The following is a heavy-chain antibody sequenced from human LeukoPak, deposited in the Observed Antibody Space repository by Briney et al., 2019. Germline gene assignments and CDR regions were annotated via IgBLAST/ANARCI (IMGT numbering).Heavy chain of an antibody. D-gene: IGHD6-13*01. CDR2: IYHSGST. V-gene: IGHV4-30-2*01. J-gene: IGHJ5*02. CDR1: GGSISSGGYS. CDR3: ARVGSSSWSWFDP. Sequence: SETLSLTCAFSGGSISSGGYSWSWIRQPPGKGLEWIGYIYHSGSTYYNPSLKSRVTISVDRSKNQFSLKLSSVTAADTAVYYCARVGSSSWSWFDPCGQGTLVTVSS.